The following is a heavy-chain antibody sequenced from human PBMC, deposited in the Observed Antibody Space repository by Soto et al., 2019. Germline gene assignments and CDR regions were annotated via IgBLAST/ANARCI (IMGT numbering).Heavy chain of an antibody. Sequence: QVQLVQSGAEVKKPGSSVTVSCKASGGTFSSYTISWVRQAPGQGLEWMGGIIPIFGTANYAQKFQGRVTSTEDESTSTDYMELSSLRSEDTAVYYCARGNHRWLQLWYFDLWGRGTLVTVSS. J-gene: IGHJ2*01. D-gene: IGHD5-12*01. CDR3: ARGNHRWLQLWYFDL. CDR2: IIPIFGTA. CDR1: GGTFSSYT. V-gene: IGHV1-69*12.